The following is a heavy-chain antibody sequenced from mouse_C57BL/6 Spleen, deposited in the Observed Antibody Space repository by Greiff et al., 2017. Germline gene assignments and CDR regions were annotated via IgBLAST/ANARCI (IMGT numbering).Heavy chain of an antibody. CDR3: ASLTGTLTWFAY. D-gene: IGHD4-1*01. CDR2: IDPSDSET. CDR1: GYTFTSYW. J-gene: IGHJ3*01. V-gene: IGHV1-52*01. Sequence: QVQLQQPGAELVRPGSSVKLSCKASGYTFTSYWMHWVKQRPIQGLEWIGNIDPSDSETNYNQKFKDKATLTVDKSSSTAYMQLSSLTSEDSAVYYCASLTGTLTWFAYWGQGTLVTVSA.